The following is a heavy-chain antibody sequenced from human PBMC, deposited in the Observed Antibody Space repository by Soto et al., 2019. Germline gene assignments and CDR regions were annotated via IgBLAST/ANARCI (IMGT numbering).Heavy chain of an antibody. J-gene: IGHJ4*02. D-gene: IGHD5-12*01. CDR3: ARTYSSYTLFFDY. CDR2: ISSSGSTI. V-gene: IGHV3-11*01. Sequence: KTGGSLRLSCAASGFTFSDYSMSWIRQAPGKGLEWVSYISSSGSTIYYADSVKGRFTISRDNAKNSLYLQMNSLRAEDTAVYYCARTYSSYTLFFDYWGQGTLVTVSS. CDR1: GFTFSDYS.